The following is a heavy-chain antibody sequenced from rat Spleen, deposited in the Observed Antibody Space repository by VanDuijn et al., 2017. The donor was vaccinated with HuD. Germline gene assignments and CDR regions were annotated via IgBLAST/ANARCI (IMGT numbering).Heavy chain of an antibody. J-gene: IGHJ2*01. D-gene: IGHD1-9*01. CDR3: ARRHYGYTDYFDY. V-gene: IGHV5-25*01. Sequence: EVQLVESGGGLVQPGRSMKLSCAASGFTFSQYDMAWVRQAPGKGLEWVASITNTGGSTYNPDSVKGRFTISRDNAKSTLYLQMNSLRSEDTATYYCARRHYGYTDYFDYWGQGVMVTVSS. CDR1: GFTFSQYD. CDR2: ITNTGGST.